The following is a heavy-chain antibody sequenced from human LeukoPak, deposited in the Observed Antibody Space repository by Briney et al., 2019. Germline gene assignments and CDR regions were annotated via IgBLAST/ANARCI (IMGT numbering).Heavy chain of an antibody. CDR2: IYYSGST. CDR3: ARQGAGVPFDY. V-gene: IGHV4-59*08. Sequence: SETLSLTCTVSGGSISSYYWSWIRQPPGKGLEWIGYIYYSGSTNYNPSLKSRVTISVDTSKNQFSLKLRSVTAADTAVYYCARQGAGVPFDYWGRGTLVTVSS. D-gene: IGHD3-10*01. CDR1: GGSISSYY. J-gene: IGHJ4*02.